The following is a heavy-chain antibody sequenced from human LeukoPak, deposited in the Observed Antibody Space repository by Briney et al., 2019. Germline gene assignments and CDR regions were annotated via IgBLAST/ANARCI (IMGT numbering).Heavy chain of an antibody. J-gene: IGHJ5*02. Sequence: SETLSLTCAVYGGSFSGYYWSWIRQPPGKGLEWIGEINHSGSTNYNPSLKSRVTISVDTSKNQFSLKLSSVTAADTAVYYCARGIAAAGTINWFDPWGQGTLVTVSS. V-gene: IGHV4-34*01. CDR2: INHSGST. D-gene: IGHD6-13*01. CDR1: GGSFSGYY. CDR3: ARGIAAAGTINWFDP.